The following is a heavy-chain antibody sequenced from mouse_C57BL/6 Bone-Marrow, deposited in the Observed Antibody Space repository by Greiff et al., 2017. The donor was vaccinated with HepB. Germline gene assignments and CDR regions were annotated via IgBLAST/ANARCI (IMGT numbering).Heavy chain of an antibody. J-gene: IGHJ2*01. D-gene: IGHD4-1*01. Sequence: EVQRVESGGDLVKPGGSLKLSCAASGFTFSSYGMSWVRQTPDKRLEWVATISSGGSYTHYPDSGKGRFTISRDNAKNTLYLQMSSLKSEDTAMYYCARHKLGRAYYFDYWGQGTTLTVSS. CDR3: ARHKLGRAYYFDY. CDR1: GFTFSSYG. V-gene: IGHV5-6*01. CDR2: ISSGGSYT.